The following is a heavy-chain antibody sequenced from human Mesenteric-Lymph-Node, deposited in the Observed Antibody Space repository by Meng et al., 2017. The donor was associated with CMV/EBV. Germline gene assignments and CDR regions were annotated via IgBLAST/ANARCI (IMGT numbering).Heavy chain of an antibody. CDR1: GFTFSNYW. CDR3: ARVPKYYGMDV. V-gene: IGHV3-7*01. J-gene: IGHJ6*02. CDR2: IKQDGSEK. Sequence: GESLKISCATSGFTFSNYWMTWLRQAPGRGLEWVATIKQDGSEKDYRDSVKGRFTISRDNAKNSLYLQMNSLRAEDTAVYYCARVPKYYGMDVWGQGTTVTVSS.